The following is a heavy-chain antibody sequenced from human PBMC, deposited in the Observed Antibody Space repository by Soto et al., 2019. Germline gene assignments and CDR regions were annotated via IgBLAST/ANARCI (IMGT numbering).Heavy chain of an antibody. Sequence: GESLKISCAASGFTFSTYAMNWVRQAPGKGLEWVSGISGSGDSTYYADSVKGRFTVSRDNAKNSLYLQMNSLRAEDTALYYCVRDKYYDFWSGYYTAYQFYGMDVWGQGTTVTVSS. CDR2: ISGSGDST. D-gene: IGHD3-3*01. CDR1: GFTFSTYA. CDR3: VRDKYYDFWSGYYTAYQFYGMDV. J-gene: IGHJ6*02. V-gene: IGHV3-23*01.